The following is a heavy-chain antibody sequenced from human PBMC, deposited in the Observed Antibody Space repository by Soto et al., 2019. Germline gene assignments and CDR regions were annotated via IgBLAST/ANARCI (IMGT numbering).Heavy chain of an antibody. D-gene: IGHD3-10*01. CDR1: GFTFSSYD. CDR2: ISGSGGST. Sequence: VQLLESGGGLVQPGGSLRLSCAASGFTFSSYDMSWVRQSPGKGLEWVSAISGSGGSTYYADSVKGRFSIYRDNSKNTLYLQMNSLRAVDTAVYYCAKRGHGSGSYSYFYYWGQGTLVTVSS. CDR3: AKRGHGSGSYSYFYY. V-gene: IGHV3-23*01. J-gene: IGHJ4*02.